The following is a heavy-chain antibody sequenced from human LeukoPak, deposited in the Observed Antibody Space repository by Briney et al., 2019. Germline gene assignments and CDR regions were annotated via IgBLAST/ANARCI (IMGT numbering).Heavy chain of an antibody. CDR2: IFSSGST. Sequence: SETLSLTCTVSGGSINNYWSWIRQPAGKGLEWIGRIFSSGSTVYHPSLKSRVTMSVDTSRNSFSLKLTSVTAADTAVYYCARGRAVTTGDDCWGQGTLVTVSS. CDR3: ARGRAVTTGDDC. CDR1: GGSINNY. D-gene: IGHD4-17*01. J-gene: IGHJ4*02. V-gene: IGHV4-4*07.